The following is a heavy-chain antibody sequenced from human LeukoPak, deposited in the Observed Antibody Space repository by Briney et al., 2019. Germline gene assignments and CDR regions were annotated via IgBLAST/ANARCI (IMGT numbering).Heavy chain of an antibody. Sequence: PLETLSLTCAVYGGSFSGYYWSWIRQPPGKGLEWIGEINHSGSTNYNPSLKSRVAISVDTSKNQFSLKLSSVTAADTAVYYCARRRWGTQYYYGSGSYYGWFDPWGQGTLVTVSS. V-gene: IGHV4-34*01. D-gene: IGHD3-10*01. CDR1: GGSFSGYY. CDR3: ARRRWGTQYYYGSGSYYGWFDP. CDR2: INHSGST. J-gene: IGHJ5*02.